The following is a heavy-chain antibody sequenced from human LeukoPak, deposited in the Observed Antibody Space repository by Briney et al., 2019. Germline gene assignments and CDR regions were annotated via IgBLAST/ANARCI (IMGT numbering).Heavy chain of an antibody. CDR2: IYYSGST. CDR1: GGSISSYY. D-gene: IGHD1-26*01. J-gene: IGHJ4*02. V-gene: IGHV4-59*08. Sequence: SETLSLTCTVAGGSISSYYWSWIRQPPGKGLEWIGYIYYSGSTNYSPSLKSRVTISVDTSKNQFSLKLSSVTAADTAVYYCARLGLAGSAGRTYYFDYWGQGTLVTVSS. CDR3: ARLGLAGSAGRTYYFDY.